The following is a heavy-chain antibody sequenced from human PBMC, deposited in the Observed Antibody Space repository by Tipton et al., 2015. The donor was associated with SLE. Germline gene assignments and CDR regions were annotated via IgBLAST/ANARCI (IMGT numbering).Heavy chain of an antibody. Sequence: TLSLTCAVYGGSFSGYYWSWIRQPPGKGLEWIGEINHSGSPNYNPSLKSRVTISVDTSKNQFSLKLSSVTAADTAVYYCARGPEVYNWNYDGIVWGKGTTVTVSS. V-gene: IGHV4-34*01. D-gene: IGHD1-7*01. CDR1: GGSFSGYY. J-gene: IGHJ6*04. CDR2: INHSGSP. CDR3: ARGPEVYNWNYDGIV.